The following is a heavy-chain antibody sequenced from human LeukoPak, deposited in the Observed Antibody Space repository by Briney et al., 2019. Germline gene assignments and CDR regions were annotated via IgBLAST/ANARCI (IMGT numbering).Heavy chain of an antibody. Sequence: ASVKVSCKASGYTFTGYYMHWVRQAPGQGLEWMGWINPNSGGTNYAQKFQGRVTMTRDTSISTAYMELSRLRSDDTAVYYCARVGCSIISCYTLNYWGQGTLVTVSS. J-gene: IGHJ4*02. D-gene: IGHD2-2*02. CDR1: GYTFTGYY. CDR2: INPNSGGT. CDR3: ARVGCSIISCYTLNY. V-gene: IGHV1-2*02.